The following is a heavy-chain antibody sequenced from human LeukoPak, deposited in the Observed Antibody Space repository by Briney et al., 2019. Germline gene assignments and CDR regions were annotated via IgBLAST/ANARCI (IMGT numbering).Heavy chain of an antibody. D-gene: IGHD5-18*01. CDR1: GFTFRSYW. J-gene: IGHJ4*02. V-gene: IGHV3-7*01. Sequence: GSLRLSCAASGFTFRSYWMAWVRQAPGKGLEWVANIKPDGSEKYSADSVKGRFTISRDNAKNSLYLQMNSLRAEDTAVYYCAKERRGYSYGYIDYWGQGSLVSVSS. CDR2: IKPDGSEK. CDR3: AKERRGYSYGYIDY.